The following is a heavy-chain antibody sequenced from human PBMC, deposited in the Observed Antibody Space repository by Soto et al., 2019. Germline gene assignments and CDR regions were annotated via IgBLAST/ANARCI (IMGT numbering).Heavy chain of an antibody. D-gene: IGHD2-2*01. CDR1: GFTFSSYA. CDR2: ISGSGGST. J-gene: IGHJ6*02. V-gene: IGHV3-23*01. Sequence: HPGGSLRLSCAASGFTFSSYAMSWVRQAPGKGLEWVSAISGSGGSTYYADSVKGRFTISRDNSKNTLYLQMNSLRAEDTAVYYCAKYIGIVVVPPAVYGEYYYGMDGLGQGSALPVSS. CDR3: AKYIGIVVVPPAVYGEYYYGMDG.